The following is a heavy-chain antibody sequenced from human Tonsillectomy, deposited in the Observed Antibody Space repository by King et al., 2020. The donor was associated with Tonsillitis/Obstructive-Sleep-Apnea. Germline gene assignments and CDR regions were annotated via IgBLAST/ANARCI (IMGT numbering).Heavy chain of an antibody. J-gene: IGHJ6*03. Sequence: VQLQQWGAGLLKPSETLSLTCAVYGGSFSGYYWSWIRQPPGKGLEWIGEINHSGSTNYNPSLKSRVTISVDTSKNQFSLKLSSVTAADTAVYYCARVGGVVVLAANTLRDYYYYMDVWGKGTTVIVSS. CDR2: INHSGST. D-gene: IGHD2-2*01. V-gene: IGHV4-34*01. CDR3: ARVGGVVVLAANTLRDYYYYMDV. CDR1: GGSFSGYY.